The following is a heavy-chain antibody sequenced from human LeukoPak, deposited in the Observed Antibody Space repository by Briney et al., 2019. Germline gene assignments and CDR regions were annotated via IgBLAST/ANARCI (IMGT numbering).Heavy chain of an antibody. V-gene: IGHV3-7*01. D-gene: IGHD5-12*01. J-gene: IGHJ3*02. CDR3: ARERYSGYDLGAFDI. Sequence: GGSLRLSCAASGFTFSSYAMHWVRQAPGKGLEWVANIIQDGSEKYYVDSVKGRFTISRDNAKNSLYLQMNSLRAEDTAVYYCARERYSGYDLGAFDIWGQGTMVTVSS. CDR1: GFTFSSYA. CDR2: IIQDGSEK.